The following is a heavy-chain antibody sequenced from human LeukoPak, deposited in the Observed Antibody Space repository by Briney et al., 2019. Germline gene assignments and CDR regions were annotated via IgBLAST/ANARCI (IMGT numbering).Heavy chain of an antibody. CDR3: ARATITSDAFDW. Sequence: PSETLSLTCTVSGGSISTYYWSWIRHPPGKGLEWMGYIYYTGDTKYNPSLKSRIAISVDTSKNQFSLTLNSVTAADTAVYYCARATITSDAFDWWGQGTMVTVSS. V-gene: IGHV4-59*01. CDR1: GGSISTYY. CDR2: IYYTGDT. J-gene: IGHJ3*01. D-gene: IGHD3-16*01.